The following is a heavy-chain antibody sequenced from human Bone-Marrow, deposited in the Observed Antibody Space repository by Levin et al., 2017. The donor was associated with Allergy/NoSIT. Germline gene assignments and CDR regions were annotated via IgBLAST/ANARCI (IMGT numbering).Heavy chain of an antibody. J-gene: IGHJ4*02. V-gene: IGHV4-31*11. Sequence: LRLSCAVSGVSISSGGYYWSWIRQHPGKGLEWIGYIYYSGSTYYNPSLKSRVTISVDTSKNQFSLKLSSVTAADTAVYYCARDIGLRLGELSLILDYWGQGTLVTVSS. CDR3: ARDIGLRLGELSLILDY. CDR1: GVSISSGGYY. D-gene: IGHD3-16*02. CDR2: IYYSGST.